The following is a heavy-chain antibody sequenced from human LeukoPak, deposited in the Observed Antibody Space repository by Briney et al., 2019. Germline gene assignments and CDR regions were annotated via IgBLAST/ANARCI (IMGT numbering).Heavy chain of an antibody. CDR1: GGSVSGYY. CDR2: ISHRGRT. V-gene: IGHV4-34*01. D-gene: IGHD3-3*01. J-gene: IGHJ4*02. Sequence: SETLSLTCAVYGGSVSGYYWSWIRQPPGKGLEWTGEISHRGRTHYNPSLKGRVTMSVDTSKNQFALEVDSVTAADTAVYYCARIPLYFLEPFDYWGQGILVTVSS. CDR3: ARIPLYFLEPFDY.